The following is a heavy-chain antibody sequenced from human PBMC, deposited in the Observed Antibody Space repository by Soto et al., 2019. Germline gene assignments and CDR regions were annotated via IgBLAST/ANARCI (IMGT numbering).Heavy chain of an antibody. CDR1: GGSITSSNHF. V-gene: IGHV4-39*01. CDR2: IYFTGNT. J-gene: IGHJ5*02. Sequence: KPSETLSLTCSASGGSITSSNHFWGWVRQPPGTGLEWIGTIYFTGNTYYTPSLKTLLTMSIDTTKNEFSMRLNSVTAADTAVYYWEGHTFTIAAASYGRSNWFDPWGPGTLVTVSS. CDR3: EGHTFTIAAASYGRSNWFDP. D-gene: IGHD6-25*01.